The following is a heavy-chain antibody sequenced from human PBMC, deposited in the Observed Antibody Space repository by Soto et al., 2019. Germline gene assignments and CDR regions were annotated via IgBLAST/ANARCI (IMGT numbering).Heavy chain of an antibody. CDR2: ISSSSSTI. D-gene: IGHD3-22*01. CDR1: GFTFSSYS. Sequence: GGSLRLSCAASGFTFSSYSMNWVRQAPGKGLEWVSYISSSSSTIYYADSVKGRFTISRDNAKNSLYLHMNSLRDEDTAVYYCARQKDSSGYYYYYYGMDVWGQGTTVTVSS. V-gene: IGHV3-48*02. CDR3: ARQKDSSGYYYYYYGMDV. J-gene: IGHJ6*02.